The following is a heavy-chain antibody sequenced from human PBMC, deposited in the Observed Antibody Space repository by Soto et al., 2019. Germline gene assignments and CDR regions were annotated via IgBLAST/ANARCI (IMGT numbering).Heavy chain of an antibody. D-gene: IGHD6-13*01. J-gene: IGHJ4*02. CDR2: ISGSSSSI. CDR3: VSARGSSWYFDY. V-gene: IGHV3-21*01. Sequence: GGSLRLSCAASGFTFRSYSMNWVHQAPGKGLEWVSSISGSSSSIYYADSVKGRFTISRDNAKNSLYLQMNSLRAEDTAVFYCVSARGSSWYFDYWGQGALVTVSS. CDR1: GFTFRSYS.